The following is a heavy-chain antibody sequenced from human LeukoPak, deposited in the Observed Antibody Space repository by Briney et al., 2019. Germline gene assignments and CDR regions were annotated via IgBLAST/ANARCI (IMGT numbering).Heavy chain of an antibody. CDR2: ISGSSGST. CDR1: GFTFSNYY. D-gene: IGHD3-22*01. V-gene: IGHV3-11*06. J-gene: IGHJ4*02. CDR3: ARDQGENYDSSGYYPY. Sequence: SGGSLRLSCAASGFTFSNYYMSCIRQAPGKGLEWVSYISGSSGSTNYADSVMGRFTISRDNGKNSLYLQMNSLRAEDTAVYYCARDQGENYDSSGYYPYWGQGTLVTVSS.